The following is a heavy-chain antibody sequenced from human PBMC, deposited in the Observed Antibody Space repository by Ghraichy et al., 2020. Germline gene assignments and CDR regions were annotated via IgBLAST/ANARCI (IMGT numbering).Heavy chain of an antibody. CDR3: ATTTVTTDWFDP. J-gene: IGHJ5*02. D-gene: IGHD4-11*01. Sequence: GSLRLSCTASGGSISSYYWSWIRQPAGKGLEWIGRIYTSGSTNYNPSLKSRVTMSVDTSKNQFSLKLSSVTAADTAVYYCATTTVTTDWFDPWGQGTLVTVSS. CDR2: IYTSGST. CDR1: GGSISSYY. V-gene: IGHV4-4*07.